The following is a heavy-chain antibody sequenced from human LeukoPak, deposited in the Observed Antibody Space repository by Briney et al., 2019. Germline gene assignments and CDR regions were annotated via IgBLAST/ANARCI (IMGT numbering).Heavy chain of an antibody. CDR1: GGTFSSYA. Sequence: GASVKISCKASGGTFSSYAISWVRQAPGQGLEWMGGIIPIFGTANYAQKFQGRVTITADESTSTAYMELSSLRSEDTAVYYCARGFYHYYYGMDVWGQGTTVTVSS. V-gene: IGHV1-69*13. CDR3: ARGFYHYYYGMDV. J-gene: IGHJ6*02. CDR2: IIPIFGTA.